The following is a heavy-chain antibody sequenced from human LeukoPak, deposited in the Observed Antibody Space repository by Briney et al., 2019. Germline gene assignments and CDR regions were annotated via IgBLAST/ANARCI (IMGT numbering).Heavy chain of an antibody. D-gene: IGHD4-17*01. CDR3: ARDPTTVTSGYFDY. CDR1: GFTFSSYS. V-gene: IGHV3-21*01. CDR2: ISSSSSYI. Sequence: GGSLRLSCAASGFTFSSYSMNWVRQAPGKGLEWVSSISSSSSYIYYADSVKGRFTISRDNAKNSLYLQMNSLRAEGTAVYYCARDPTTVTSGYFDYWGQGTLVTVSS. J-gene: IGHJ4*02.